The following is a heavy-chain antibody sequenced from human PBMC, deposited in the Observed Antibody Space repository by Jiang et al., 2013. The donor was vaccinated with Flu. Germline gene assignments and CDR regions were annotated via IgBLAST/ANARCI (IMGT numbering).Heavy chain of an antibody. Sequence: QLVESGAEVKKPGESLKISCKGSEYSFTRHWIGWVRQMPGKGLEWMGIIYPGDSDTRYSPSFQGQVTISADKSISTAYLQWSSLKASDTAMYYCARGKYYYDSSGEYWGQGTLVTVSS. CDR3: ARGKYYYDSSGEY. CDR2: IYPGDSDT. CDR1: EYSFTRHW. D-gene: IGHD3-22*01. J-gene: IGHJ4*02. V-gene: IGHV5-51*03.